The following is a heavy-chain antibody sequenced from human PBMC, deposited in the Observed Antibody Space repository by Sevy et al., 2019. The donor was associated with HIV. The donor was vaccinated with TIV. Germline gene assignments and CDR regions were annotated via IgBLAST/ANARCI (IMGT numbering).Heavy chain of an antibody. Sequence: SETLSLTCTVSGGSLSRYYWSWIRQSPGKGLEWIGYVYYNGDTNYNPSLKSRISLALDTSKNQFSLSLGSVTAADTAVYYCARELGAVWTGRYHQYPYSMDVWGHGTTVTVSS. CDR3: ARELGAVWTGRYHQYPYSMDV. CDR2: VYYNGDT. CDR1: GGSLSRYY. V-gene: IGHV4-59*01. D-gene: IGHD3-16*01. J-gene: IGHJ6*02.